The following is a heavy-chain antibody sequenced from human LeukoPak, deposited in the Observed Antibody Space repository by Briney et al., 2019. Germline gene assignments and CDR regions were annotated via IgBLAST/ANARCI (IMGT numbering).Heavy chain of an antibody. CDR1: GFTYRIYS. Sequence: GGPLTLLCAASGFTYRIYSMNWVRQAPGEALEWVSYISSSSSNIYYAVSVKGRFTISRDNAKNSLYLQMNSLRAEDTAVYYCGPPGTDYWGQGTLVTFSS. CDR3: GPPGTDY. CDR2: ISSSSSNI. V-gene: IGHV3-48*01. J-gene: IGHJ4*02.